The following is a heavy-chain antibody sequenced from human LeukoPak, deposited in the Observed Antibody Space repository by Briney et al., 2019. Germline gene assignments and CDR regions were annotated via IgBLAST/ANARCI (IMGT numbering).Heavy chain of an antibody. Sequence: ASVKVSCKASGYTFTGYYMHWVRQAPGQGLEWMGWINPNSGGTNYAQKFQGRVTMTRDTSISTAYMELSRLRSDDTAVYYCAGTGVPRYYYMDVWGKGTAVTVSS. CDR1: GYTFTGYY. D-gene: IGHD2-8*02. CDR2: INPNSGGT. V-gene: IGHV1-2*02. J-gene: IGHJ6*03. CDR3: AGTGVPRYYYMDV.